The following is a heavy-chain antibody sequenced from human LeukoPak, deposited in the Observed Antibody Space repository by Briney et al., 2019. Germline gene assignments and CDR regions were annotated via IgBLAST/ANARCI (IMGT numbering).Heavy chain of an antibody. CDR1: GFTLSGYG. Sequence: GGSLRLSCAASGFTLSGYGMHWVPQAPSKGLEWVTLIWYDGSNKYYADSVKGRYTISRDNSKNTLYLQMNSLRAEDTAVYYCAREIATAATGVDYWGQGTLVTVSS. V-gene: IGHV3-33*01. D-gene: IGHD6-13*01. J-gene: IGHJ4*02. CDR2: IWYDGSNK. CDR3: AREIATAATGVDY.